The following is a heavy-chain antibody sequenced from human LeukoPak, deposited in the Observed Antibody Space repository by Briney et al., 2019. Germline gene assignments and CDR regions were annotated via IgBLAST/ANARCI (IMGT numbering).Heavy chain of an antibody. J-gene: IGHJ4*02. CDR2: ISYDGFNK. Sequence: GRSLRLSCAASGFTFSSYAMHWVRQAPGKGLEWVAVISYDGFNKYYADSVKGQFTISRDNSKNTLYLQMNSLRAEDTAVYYCAKDPKIPLYYFDYWGQGTLVTVSS. D-gene: IGHD2-21*01. V-gene: IGHV3-30-3*01. CDR3: AKDPKIPLYYFDY. CDR1: GFTFSSYA.